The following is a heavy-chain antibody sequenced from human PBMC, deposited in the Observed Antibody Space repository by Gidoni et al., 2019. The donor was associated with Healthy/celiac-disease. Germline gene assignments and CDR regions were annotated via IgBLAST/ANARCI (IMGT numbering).Heavy chain of an antibody. CDR2: IWYDGSNK. D-gene: IGHD3-9*01. Sequence: QVQLVESGGGVVQPGRSLRLSCAASGFTFSTYCRHWVRQAPGKGLEWGAVIWYDGSNKYYADSVKGRFTISRDNSKNTLYLQMNSLRAEDTAVYYCARDPNYDILTGSDAFDIWGQGTMVTVSS. J-gene: IGHJ3*02. V-gene: IGHV3-33*01. CDR1: GFTFSTYC. CDR3: ARDPNYDILTGSDAFDI.